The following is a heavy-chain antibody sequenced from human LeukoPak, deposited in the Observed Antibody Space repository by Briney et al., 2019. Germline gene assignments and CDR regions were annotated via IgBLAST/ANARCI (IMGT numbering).Heavy chain of an antibody. J-gene: IGHJ3*02. Sequence: PGGSLRLSCAASGFTFSSYAMSWVRQAPGKGLEWVSAISGSGGSTYYADSVKGRFTISRDNSKNTLYLQMNSLRAEDTAVYYCAKPILRYFDWLWVDGQIGAFDIWGQGTMVTVSS. D-gene: IGHD3-9*01. CDR2: ISGSGGST. CDR3: AKPILRYFDWLWVDGQIGAFDI. V-gene: IGHV3-23*01. CDR1: GFTFSSYA.